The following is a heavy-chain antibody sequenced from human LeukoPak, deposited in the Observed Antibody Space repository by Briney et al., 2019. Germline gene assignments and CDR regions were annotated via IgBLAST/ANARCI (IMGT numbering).Heavy chain of an antibody. CDR2: IYSGGYT. CDR1: GFSVSSNY. J-gene: IGHJ3*02. Sequence: GGSLRLSCAASGFSVSSNYMSWVRQAPGKGLEWVSVIYSGGYTKSADSVKGRFTISRDNAKNSLYLQMNSLRDEDTAVYYCASFGSGSNLDAFDIWGQGTMVTVST. D-gene: IGHD3-10*01. CDR3: ASFGSGSNLDAFDI. V-gene: IGHV3-53*01.